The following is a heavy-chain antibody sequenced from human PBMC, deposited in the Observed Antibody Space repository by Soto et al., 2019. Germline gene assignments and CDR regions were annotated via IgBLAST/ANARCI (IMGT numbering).Heavy chain of an antibody. D-gene: IGHD3-10*01. CDR3: ARRSSMVRGVIRGYYYYYGMDV. CDR1: GGTFSSYA. J-gene: IGHJ6*02. CDR2: IIPIFGTA. Sequence: SVKVSCKASGGTFSSYAISWVRQAPGQGLEWMGGIIPIFGTANYAQKFQGRVTITADESTSTAYMELSSLRSEDTAVYYCARRSSMVRGVIRGYYYYYGMDVWGQGTTVTVSS. V-gene: IGHV1-69*13.